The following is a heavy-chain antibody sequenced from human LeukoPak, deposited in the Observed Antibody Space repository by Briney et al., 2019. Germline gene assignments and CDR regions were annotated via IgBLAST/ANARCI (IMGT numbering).Heavy chain of an antibody. CDR3: ARDYYDSSGYYHVGYFDY. J-gene: IGHJ4*02. D-gene: IGHD3-22*01. V-gene: IGHV3-7*01. CDR2: IKQDGSEK. CDR1: GFTFSSYW. Sequence: GGSLRLSCAASGFTFSSYWMSWVRQAPGKGLEWVANIKQDGSEKYYVDSVKSRFTISRDNAKNSLYLQMNSLRAEDTAVCYCARDYYDSSGYYHVGYFDYWGQGTLVTVSS.